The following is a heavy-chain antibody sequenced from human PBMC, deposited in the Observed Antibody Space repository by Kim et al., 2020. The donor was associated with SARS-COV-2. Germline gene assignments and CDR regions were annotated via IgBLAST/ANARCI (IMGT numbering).Heavy chain of an antibody. CDR3: AKRGGSEGYSNHGLEY. Sequence: GGSLRLSCAASGFTFSNYGMHWVRQAPGKGLEWVARISHDGTNIYYADSVNGRFTISRDNSKNTLYLQMNGLRAEDTAVYHCAKRGGSEGYSNHGLEYWGQGSLVTVSS. CDR1: GFTFSNYG. V-gene: IGHV3-30*18. D-gene: IGHD2-15*01. CDR2: ISHDGTNI. J-gene: IGHJ4*02.